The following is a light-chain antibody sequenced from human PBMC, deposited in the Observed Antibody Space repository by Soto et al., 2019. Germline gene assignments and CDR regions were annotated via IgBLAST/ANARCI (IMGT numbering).Light chain of an antibody. J-gene: IGLJ3*02. CDR2: EVS. Sequence: QSVLTQPASVSGSPGQSITISCTGTSSDVGGYGFVSWYQQHPDKAPKLMIYEVSRRPAGVSNRFSGSKSGNTASLTISWLQTEDEAHYYCSSYTSSRTRVFGGGTKVTVL. CDR3: SSYTSSRTRV. CDR1: SSDVGGYGF. V-gene: IGLV2-14*01.